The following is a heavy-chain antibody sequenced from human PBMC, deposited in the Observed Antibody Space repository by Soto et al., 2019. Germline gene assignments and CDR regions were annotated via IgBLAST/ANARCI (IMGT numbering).Heavy chain of an antibody. D-gene: IGHD3-10*01. J-gene: IGHJ6*02. CDR1: GGIFGSFT. V-gene: IGHV1-69*06. CDR3: ATHGATTMARGAMKHYYYVMDV. Sequence: QVQLVQSGAEAGKPGSSVKVSCRASGGIFGSFTISWVRQAPGQGLEWLGGIIPIFDTPTYAQKFQGRVTITADKATNTVYMELSRLRSEDTAVYYCATHGATTMARGAMKHYYYVMDVWGQGTTVTVSS. CDR2: IIPIFDTP.